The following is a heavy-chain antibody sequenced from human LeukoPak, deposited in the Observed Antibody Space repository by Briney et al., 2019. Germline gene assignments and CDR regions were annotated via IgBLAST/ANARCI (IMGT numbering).Heavy chain of an antibody. J-gene: IGHJ4*02. CDR2: IKQDGSEK. Sequence: GGSLRLSCAASGFTFSTYWMSWVCQAPGKGLEWVANIKQDGSEKYYVDSVKGRFAVSRDNAKNSLSLQMNILRVEDTAVYYCARRGYTYGQFDYWGQGTLVTVSS. CDR1: GFTFSTYW. CDR3: ARRGYTYGQFDY. D-gene: IGHD5-18*01. V-gene: IGHV3-7*02.